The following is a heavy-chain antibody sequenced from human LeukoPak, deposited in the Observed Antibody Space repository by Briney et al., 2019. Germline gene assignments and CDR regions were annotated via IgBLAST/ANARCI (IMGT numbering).Heavy chain of an antibody. CDR1: GGSVSSGDYY. D-gene: IGHD6-19*01. CDR2: IYYSGST. J-gene: IGHJ4*02. Sequence: SETLSLTCTVSGGSVSSGDYYWSWIRQLPGKGLEWIGYIYYSGSTYYNPSLKSRLSIAVDTTKNQLSLRLSSVTAADTAVYYCARRRGNTSGFQGYYFDYWGQGTLVTVSS. V-gene: IGHV4-31*03. CDR3: ARRRGNTSGFQGYYFDY.